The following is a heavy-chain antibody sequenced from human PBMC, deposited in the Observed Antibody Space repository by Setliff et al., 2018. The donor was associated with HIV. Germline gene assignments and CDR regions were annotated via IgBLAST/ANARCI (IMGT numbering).Heavy chain of an antibody. V-gene: IGHV4-39*07. CDR2: IYYSGNT. CDR3: AREGAYSDAFDI. CDR1: GGSISSSSYY. J-gene: IGHJ3*02. D-gene: IGHD2-21*01. Sequence: KPSETLSLTCTVSGGSISSSSYYWGWIRQPPGKGLEWIGSIYYSGNTYYNPSLKSRVIISLDTSKNQFSLKLSSVTAADTAVYYCAREGAYSDAFDIWGQGTMVTVSS.